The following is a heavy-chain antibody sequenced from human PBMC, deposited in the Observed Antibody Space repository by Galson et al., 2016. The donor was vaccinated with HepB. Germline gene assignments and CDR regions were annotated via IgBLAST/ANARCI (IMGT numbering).Heavy chain of an antibody. V-gene: IGHV3-48*02. CDR3: ARGPSWLQVGYYFDY. D-gene: IGHD5-24*01. Sequence: SLRLSCAASGFDFRRYAMNWVRQAPGKGLQWLSYISSTGSSIYYADSVKGRLTVSRDNGRSSLFLQLDDLRDEDTAIYYCARGPSWLQVGYYFDYRGQEVQVTVSS. CDR2: ISSTGSSI. J-gene: IGHJ4*02. CDR1: GFDFRRYA.